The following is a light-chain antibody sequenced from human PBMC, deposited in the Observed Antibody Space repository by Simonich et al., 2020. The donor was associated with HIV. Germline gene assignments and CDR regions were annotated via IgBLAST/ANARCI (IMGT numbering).Light chain of an antibody. Sequence: DIVMTQSPDSLAVSLGERATINCKSSQSVLYNSNNKNYLAWYQQKPGQPPKLLIYWASTRESGVPDRFSGSGSGTDFTLTISSLQAEDVAVYYGQQSYSTPYTFGQGTKLEIK. CDR2: WAS. J-gene: IGKJ2*01. V-gene: IGKV4-1*01. CDR1: QSVLYNSNNKNY. CDR3: QQSYSTPYT.